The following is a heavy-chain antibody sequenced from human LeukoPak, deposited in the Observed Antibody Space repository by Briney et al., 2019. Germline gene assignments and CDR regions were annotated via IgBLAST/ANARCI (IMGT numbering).Heavy chain of an antibody. Sequence: SVKVSCKASGGIFSSYSITWVRQAPGQGLEWMGGIMPLFNTANYAQQFQGRVTITTDESTSTAYMELSSLRFEDTAMYYCARVDRYHYYLDVWGKGTTVTVSS. CDR2: IMPLFNTA. J-gene: IGHJ6*03. V-gene: IGHV1-69*05. CDR1: GGIFSSYS. CDR3: ARVDRYHYYLDV.